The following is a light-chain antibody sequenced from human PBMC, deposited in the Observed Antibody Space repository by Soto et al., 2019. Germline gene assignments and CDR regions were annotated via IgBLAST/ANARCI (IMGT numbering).Light chain of an antibody. CDR3: SSYAGSNNLGV. J-gene: IGLJ3*02. CDR2: EVS. V-gene: IGLV2-8*01. CDR1: SSDVGGYNY. Sequence: QSVLTQPPSASGSPGQSVTMSCTGTSSDVGGYNYVSWYQQYPGKAPKLMIFEVSKRPSGVPDRFSGSKSGNTASLTVSGLQAEDEADYYCSSYAGSNNLGVFGGGTKLTVL.